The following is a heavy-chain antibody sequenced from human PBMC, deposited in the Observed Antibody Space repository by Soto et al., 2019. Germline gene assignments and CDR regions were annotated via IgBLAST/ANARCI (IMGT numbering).Heavy chain of an antibody. Sequence: GGSLRLSCAASGFTFSSYWMSWVRQAPGEGLEWAANIKQDGSENSYVDSVKGRFTTSRDNAKNSVYLQMNSLRAEDTAVYYCARGRYCSGGRCYFDYWGQGTPVTVSS. CDR3: ARGRYCSGGRCYFDY. J-gene: IGHJ4*02. CDR1: GFTFSSYW. CDR2: IKQDGSEN. V-gene: IGHV3-7*04. D-gene: IGHD2-15*01.